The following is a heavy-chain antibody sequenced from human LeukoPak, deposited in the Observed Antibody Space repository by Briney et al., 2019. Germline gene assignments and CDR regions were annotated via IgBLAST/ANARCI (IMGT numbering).Heavy chain of an antibody. Sequence: GGSLRLSCAASGFTFSSYAMSWVRQAPGKGLVWVSYIESDGGRTTYADSVKGRFIISRDNAKNTLYLQMNSLRAEDTAVYYCARGGPAGVATNDYWGQGTLVTVSS. V-gene: IGHV3-74*01. D-gene: IGHD5-24*01. J-gene: IGHJ4*02. CDR2: IESDGGRT. CDR3: ARGGPAGVATNDY. CDR1: GFTFSSYA.